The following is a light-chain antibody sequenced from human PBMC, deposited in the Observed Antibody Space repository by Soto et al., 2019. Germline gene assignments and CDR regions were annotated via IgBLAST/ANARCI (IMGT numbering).Light chain of an antibody. V-gene: IGKV3-11*01. CDR2: DTS. J-gene: IGKJ2*01. Sequence: EIVLTQSPAALSLSPGERATLSCRASQSVVRYLGWYQQKPGQAPRLLIYDTSNRATGIPARFSGSGSGTDFTLTISSLESEDSAVDYCQQRAYWYAFGQGTKLEIK. CDR1: QSVVRY. CDR3: QQRAYWYA.